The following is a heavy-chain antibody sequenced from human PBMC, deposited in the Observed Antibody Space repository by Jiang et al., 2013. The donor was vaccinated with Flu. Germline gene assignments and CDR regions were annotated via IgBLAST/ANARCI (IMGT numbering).Heavy chain of an antibody. V-gene: IGHV1-8*01. CDR1: GYTFTSDD. Sequence: GYTFTSDDINWVRQATGQGLEWMGWMNPNSGNTGFAQKFQGRVTMTRNTSISTVYMELSSLTSEDTAMYYCARGHCGGGSCNLALIHVFDYWGQGTPVTVSS. D-gene: IGHD2-15*01. J-gene: IGHJ4*02. CDR2: MNPNSGNT. CDR3: ARGHCGGGSCNLALIHVFDY.